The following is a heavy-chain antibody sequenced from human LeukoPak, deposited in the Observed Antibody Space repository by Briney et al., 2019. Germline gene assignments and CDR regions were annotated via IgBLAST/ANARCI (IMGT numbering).Heavy chain of an antibody. CDR2: IVPIFGTA. V-gene: IGHV1-69*13. Sequence: SVKVSCKASGGTFSSYATSWVRQAPGQGLEWMGGIVPIFGTANYAQKFQGRVTITADESTSTAYMELSSLRSEDTAVYYCARSRYYDILTASSWFDPWGQGTLVTVSS. CDR3: ARSRYYDILTASSWFDP. CDR1: GGTFSSYA. J-gene: IGHJ5*02. D-gene: IGHD3-9*01.